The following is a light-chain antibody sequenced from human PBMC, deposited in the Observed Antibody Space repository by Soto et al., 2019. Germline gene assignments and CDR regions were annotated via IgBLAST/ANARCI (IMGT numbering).Light chain of an antibody. Sequence: QSALTQPRSVSGSPRQSVTISCTGTSSDVETYNSVSWYQQYPGKGPKLVLYDVTKRPSGVPDRFSGSKSGNTASLTISDLQIEDEADYHCCAYAGSYTLLFGGGTKLTVL. CDR2: DVT. V-gene: IGLV2-11*01. CDR1: SSDVETYNS. J-gene: IGLJ2*01. CDR3: CAYAGSYTLL.